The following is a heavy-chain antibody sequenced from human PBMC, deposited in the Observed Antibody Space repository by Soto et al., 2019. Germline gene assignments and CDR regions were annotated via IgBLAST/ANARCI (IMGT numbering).Heavy chain of an antibody. V-gene: IGHV3-23*01. CDR2: ISDSGGIT. D-gene: IGHD3-10*01. CDR1: GFTFSAFA. CDR3: AKDLWFAEFLKLGFDY. J-gene: IGHJ4*02. Sequence: PGGSLRLSCAASGFTFSAFAMSWVRQAPGKGLEWVSGISDSGGITIYADSVKGRFTISRDNSHNTLYLQMNSLRVEDTAVYYCAKDLWFAEFLKLGFDYWGLGTLVTVSS.